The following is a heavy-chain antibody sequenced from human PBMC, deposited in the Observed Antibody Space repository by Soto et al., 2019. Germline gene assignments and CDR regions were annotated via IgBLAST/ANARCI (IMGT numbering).Heavy chain of an antibody. CDR1: GFTFSSYS. Sequence: PGGSLRLSCAASGFTFSSYSMNWVRQAPGKGLEWVSYISTSSTIYYADSVKGRFTISRDNAKNSLYLQMNSLRAEDTAVYYCARVLDYDYVWGSYPLNWFDPWGQGTLVTVSS. CDR3: ARVLDYDYVWGSYPLNWFDP. CDR2: ISTSSTI. D-gene: IGHD3-16*02. J-gene: IGHJ5*02. V-gene: IGHV3-48*04.